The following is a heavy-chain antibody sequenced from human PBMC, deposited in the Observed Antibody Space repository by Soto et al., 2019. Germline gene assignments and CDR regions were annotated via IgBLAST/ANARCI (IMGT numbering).Heavy chain of an antibody. CDR3: ASWGGGSSSADY. Sequence: SETLSLTCAVYGGSFSGYYWSWIRQPPGKGLEWIGEINHSGSTNYNPSLKSRVTISVDTSKNQFSRKLSSVTAADTAVYYCASWGGGSSSADYWGQGTLVTVFS. CDR1: GGSFSGYY. J-gene: IGHJ4*02. CDR2: INHSGST. V-gene: IGHV4-34*01. D-gene: IGHD6-6*01.